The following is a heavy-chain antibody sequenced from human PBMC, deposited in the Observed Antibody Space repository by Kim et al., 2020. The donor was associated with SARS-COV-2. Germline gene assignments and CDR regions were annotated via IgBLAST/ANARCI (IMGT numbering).Heavy chain of an antibody. J-gene: IGHJ4*02. V-gene: IGHV3-64*01. Sequence: TYYANSMKGRITISRDNSKNTVYLQMGSLRAEDMAVYYCARGGGTGIFDYWGQGMLVTVSS. D-gene: IGHD2-15*01. CDR3: ARGGGTGIFDY. CDR2: T.